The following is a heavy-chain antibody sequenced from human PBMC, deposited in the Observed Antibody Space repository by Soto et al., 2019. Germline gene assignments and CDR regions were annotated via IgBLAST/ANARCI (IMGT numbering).Heavy chain of an antibody. J-gene: IGHJ4*01. V-gene: IGHV3-48*02. Sequence: GGSLRLSCAASGFTFSSYSMNWVRQAPGKGLEWVSYISSSSSTIYYADSVKGRFSISRDNGKNSLYLQMNSLRDEDTAVYYCARAPPYYYDSSGYYYVGWGQGTLVTVSP. D-gene: IGHD3-22*01. CDR1: GFTFSSYS. CDR2: ISSSSSTI. CDR3: ARAPPYYYDSSGYYYVG.